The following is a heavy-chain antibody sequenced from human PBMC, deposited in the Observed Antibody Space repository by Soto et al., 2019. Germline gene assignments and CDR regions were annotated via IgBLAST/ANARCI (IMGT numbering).Heavy chain of an antibody. CDR1: GYSFTSYW. J-gene: IGHJ4*02. CDR2: IYPGDSDT. D-gene: IGHD6-6*01. Sequence: GESLKISCKGSGYSFTSYWIGWVRQMPGKGLEWMGIIYPGDSDTRYSPSFQGQVTISADKSISTAYLQWSSLKASDTAMYYCASRYSSSWYYFDYWGQGTLVTVSS. CDR3: ASRYSSSWYYFDY. V-gene: IGHV5-51*01.